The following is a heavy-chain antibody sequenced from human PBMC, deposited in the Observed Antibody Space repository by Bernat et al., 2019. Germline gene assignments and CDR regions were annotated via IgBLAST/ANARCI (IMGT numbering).Heavy chain of an antibody. V-gene: IGHV3-74*01. D-gene: IGHD1/OR15-1a*01. Sequence: EVQLAESGGGLVQPGGSLRLSCAASGFTFRDYWMDWVHQAPGKGPVWVSRINIDGTTTNYADSVKGRFTMSRDNAKNTVYLQMNSLRAEDTAVYYCVRDPNRRLDYWGQGTQVTVSP. CDR2: INIDGTTT. J-gene: IGHJ4*02. CDR3: VRDPNRRLDY. CDR1: GFTFRDYW.